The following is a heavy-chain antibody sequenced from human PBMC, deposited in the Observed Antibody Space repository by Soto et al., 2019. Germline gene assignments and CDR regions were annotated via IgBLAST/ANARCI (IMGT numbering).Heavy chain of an antibody. CDR1: GGSTSSGGYY. Sequence: SETLSLTCTVSGGSTSSGGYYWSWIRQHPGKGLEWIGYIYYSGSTYYNPSLKSRVTISVDTSKNQFSLKLSSVTAADTAVYYCARESKLLRYFDCWGQGALVTVSS. J-gene: IGHJ4*02. CDR2: IYYSGST. V-gene: IGHV4-31*03. CDR3: ARESKLLRYFDC. D-gene: IGHD3-9*01.